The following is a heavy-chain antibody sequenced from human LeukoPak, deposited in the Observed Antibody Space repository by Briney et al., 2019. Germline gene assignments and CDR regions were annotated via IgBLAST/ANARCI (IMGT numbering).Heavy chain of an antibody. J-gene: IGHJ4*02. V-gene: IGHV5-51*01. CDR3: ARSYDSSGYPDY. CDR2: IYPGDSDT. Sequence: GESLKISCKGSGYSFTSYWIGWVRPLPGKGLEWMGIIYPGDSDTRYSPSFQGQVAISADKSISTAYLQWSSLKASDTAMYYCARSYDSSGYPDYWGQGTLVTVSS. D-gene: IGHD3-22*01. CDR1: GYSFTSYW.